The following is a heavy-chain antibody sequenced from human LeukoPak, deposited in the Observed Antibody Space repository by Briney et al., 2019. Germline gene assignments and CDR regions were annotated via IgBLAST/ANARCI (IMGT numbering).Heavy chain of an antibody. D-gene: IGHD6-13*01. CDR1: GYTFTDYY. CDR3: ARVRIGQQLDKYYYYAMDV. J-gene: IGHJ6*02. V-gene: IGHV1-2*02. Sequence: ASVKVSCKASGYTFTDYYMHWVRQAPGQGLEWMGWINPNRGGTNYAQKFQVRVTMTTDTSISTAYMEVSRLRSDDTAVYYCARVRIGQQLDKYYYYAMDVWGQGTTVTVSS. CDR2: INPNRGGT.